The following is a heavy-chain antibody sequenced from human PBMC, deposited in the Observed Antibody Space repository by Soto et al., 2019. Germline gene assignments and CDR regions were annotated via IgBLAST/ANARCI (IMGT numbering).Heavy chain of an antibody. J-gene: IGHJ3*02. V-gene: IGHV4-31*03. CDR1: GGSISSGGYY. Sequence: PSETLSLTCTVSGGSISSGGYYWSWIRQHPGKGLEWIGYIYYSGSTYYNPSLKSRVTISVDTSKNQFSLKLSSVTAADTSLYYFARGPGSGWYSYGAFDIWGQGTMVTVSS. D-gene: IGHD6-19*01. CDR2: IYYSGST. CDR3: ARGPGSGWYSYGAFDI.